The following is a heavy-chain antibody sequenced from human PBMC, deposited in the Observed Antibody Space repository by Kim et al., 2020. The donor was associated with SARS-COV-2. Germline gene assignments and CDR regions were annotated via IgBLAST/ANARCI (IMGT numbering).Heavy chain of an antibody. CDR2: ISASGGST. D-gene: IGHD3-16*01. V-gene: IGHV3-23*01. CDR3: AQHPNSIMFTFVGYFD. J-gene: IGHJ4*03. Sequence: GGSLRLSCAASGFTFSNYAMAWVRQAPGKGLEWLAVISASGGSTYYADSVRGQFTISIHNYKNTIYLQINSLSPQDTAIYYCAQHPNSIMFTFVGYFD. CDR1: GFTFSNYA.